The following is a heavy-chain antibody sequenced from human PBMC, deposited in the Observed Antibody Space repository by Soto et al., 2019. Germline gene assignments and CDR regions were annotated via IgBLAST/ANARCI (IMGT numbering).Heavy chain of an antibody. V-gene: IGHV1-69*01. D-gene: IGHD3-10*01. Sequence: QVQLVQSGAEVKKPGSSVKVSCKASGGTFSSSAISWVRQAAGQGLEWMGGIVPMFGTADIAQKFQGRVTITADASMTTVYMEVGRLGYEDTATYYCAKIGERSWFDSWGQGTLVNVSS. CDR2: IVPMFGTA. CDR1: GGTFSSSA. CDR3: AKIGERSWFDS. J-gene: IGHJ5*01.